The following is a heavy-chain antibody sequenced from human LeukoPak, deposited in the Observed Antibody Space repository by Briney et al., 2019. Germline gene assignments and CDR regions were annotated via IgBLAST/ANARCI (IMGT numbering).Heavy chain of an antibody. Sequence: PGGSLRLSCAASGFNLSSYYMDWVRQGPGKGLVWVSRLKSDGSSTKYADSVKGRFNISRDDAKNTLYLQMTSLRVEDAAVYYCARTTLETQYFDRWGQGTLVTVSS. D-gene: IGHD1-1*01. CDR2: LKSDGSST. J-gene: IGHJ4*02. CDR1: GFNLSSYY. V-gene: IGHV3-74*03. CDR3: ARTTLETQYFDR.